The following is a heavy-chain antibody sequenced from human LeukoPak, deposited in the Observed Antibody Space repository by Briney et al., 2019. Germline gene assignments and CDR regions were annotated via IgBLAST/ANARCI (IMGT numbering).Heavy chain of an antibody. Sequence: KPSGTLSLTCAVSGGFISSSNWWSWVSQPPGKGLEWIGETYHSGSTNYNPSLKSRVTISVDKSKNQFSLKLSSVTAADTAVYYCARDLNPLSIAVAGTLGYWGQGTLVTVSS. J-gene: IGHJ4*02. CDR1: GGFISSSNW. CDR3: ARDLNPLSIAVAGTLGY. CDR2: TYHSGST. D-gene: IGHD6-19*01. V-gene: IGHV4-4*02.